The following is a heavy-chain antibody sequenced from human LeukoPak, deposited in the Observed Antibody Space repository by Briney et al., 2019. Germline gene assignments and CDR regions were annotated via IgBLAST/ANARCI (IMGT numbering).Heavy chain of an antibody. CDR3: ARWIQLGLTG. V-gene: IGHV1-8*02. CDR2: MNPNSGNT. J-gene: IGHJ4*02. D-gene: IGHD5-18*01. CDR1: GYTFTGYY. Sequence: ASVKVSCKASGYTFTGYYMHWVRQATGQGLEWMGWMNPNSGNTGYAQKFQGRVTMTRNTSISTAYMELSSLRSEDTAVYYCARWIQLGLTGWGQGTLVTVSS.